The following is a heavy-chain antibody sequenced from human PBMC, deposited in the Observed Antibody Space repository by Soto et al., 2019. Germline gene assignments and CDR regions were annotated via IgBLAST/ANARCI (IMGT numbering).Heavy chain of an antibody. CDR1: GGSISSGGYY. CDR2: IYYSGST. CDR3: AGDVYGDNDAFDI. V-gene: IGHV4-31*03. J-gene: IGHJ3*02. Sequence: QVQLQESGPGLVKPSQTLSLTCTVSGGSISSGGYYWSWIRQHPGKGLGWIGYIYYSGSTYYNPSLKSRVTTSVDTSKNQFSLKLSSVTAADTAVYYCAGDVYGDNDAFDIWGQGTMVTVSS. D-gene: IGHD4-17*01.